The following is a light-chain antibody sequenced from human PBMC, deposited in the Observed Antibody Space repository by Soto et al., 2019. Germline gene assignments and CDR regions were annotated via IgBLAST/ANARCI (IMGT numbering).Light chain of an antibody. Sequence: DIQMTQSPSSLSASVGDRVTITCQASQDISNYLNWYQQKPGKAPKLLIYDASNLETGVPSRFSASRSVTDFTSTISNLQPEDIATYYCQQYDNLPSITFGQGTRLEIK. J-gene: IGKJ5*01. V-gene: IGKV1-33*01. CDR2: DAS. CDR1: QDISNY. CDR3: QQYDNLPSIT.